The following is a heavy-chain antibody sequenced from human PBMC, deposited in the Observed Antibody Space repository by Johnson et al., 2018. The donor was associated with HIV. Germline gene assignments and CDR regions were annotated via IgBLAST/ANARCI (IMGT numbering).Heavy chain of an antibody. D-gene: IGHD4-11*01. Sequence: QVQLVEFGGVVVQPGGSLRLSCAASGFIFSDYGMQWVRQAPGKGLEWVAFIRFDGTTKYYVDSVNGRFTISRDNSNNTLFLHMSSVRAEDTAVYYCTKAQRDYRGAFDIWGQGTMVTVAS. CDR1: GFIFSDYG. CDR3: TKAQRDYRGAFDI. J-gene: IGHJ3*02. CDR2: IRFDGTTK. V-gene: IGHV3-30*02.